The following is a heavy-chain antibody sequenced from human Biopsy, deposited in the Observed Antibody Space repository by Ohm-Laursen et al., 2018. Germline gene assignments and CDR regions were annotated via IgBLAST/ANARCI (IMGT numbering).Heavy chain of an antibody. CDR3: ARAFRGQYFYYYYGMDV. D-gene: IGHD3-9*01. Sequence: SLRLSCAASGFTFDDYGMHWVRQAPGKGLGWVSLISWYGRTRYYADSVKGRFTISRDNSKNSLYLQMNSLRLEDTALYFCARAFRGQYFYYYYGMDVWGQGTTVTVSS. CDR2: ISWYGRTR. J-gene: IGHJ6*02. V-gene: IGHV3-43D*04. CDR1: GFTFDDYG.